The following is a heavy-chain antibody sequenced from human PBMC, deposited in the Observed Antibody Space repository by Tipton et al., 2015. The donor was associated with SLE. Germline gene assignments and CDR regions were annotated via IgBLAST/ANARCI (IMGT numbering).Heavy chain of an antibody. CDR3: ARGSYSSPIFDT. CDR2: ISHDGGA. CDR1: DGSLSGYY. Sequence: TLFLTCTVFDGSLSGYYWAWLRQSPGKGLEWIGEISHDGGANYNPSPESRGTISLETSKNQFSLKLTSVTVADTALYYCARGSYSSPIFDTWGQGTLVTVSS. D-gene: IGHD6-13*01. J-gene: IGHJ4*02. V-gene: IGHV4-34*01.